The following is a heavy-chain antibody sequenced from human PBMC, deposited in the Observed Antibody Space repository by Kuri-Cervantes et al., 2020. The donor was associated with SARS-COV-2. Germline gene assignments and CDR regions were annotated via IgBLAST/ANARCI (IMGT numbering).Heavy chain of an antibody. CDR2: ITGSGGST. J-gene: IGHJ6*02. CDR3: AKTEEGQGFWSSDYYFYHYGMDV. CDR1: GFTFSTSA. Sequence: GESLKISCVVSGFTFSTSAMNWVRQAPGKGLELVSSITGSGGSTYLAASVRGRFTISRDNSKNTLYLQMNSLRAEDTAVYFCAKTEEGQGFWSSDYYFYHYGMDVWGQGTTVTVSS. V-gene: IGHV3-23*01. D-gene: IGHD3-3*01.